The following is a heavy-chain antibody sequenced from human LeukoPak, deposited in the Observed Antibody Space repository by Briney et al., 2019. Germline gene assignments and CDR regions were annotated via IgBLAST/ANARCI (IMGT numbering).Heavy chain of an antibody. J-gene: IGHJ4*02. V-gene: IGHV3-74*01. CDR1: EFTFGSHW. CDR2: INGDGSST. CDR3: ATPPTIHGY. Sequence: GGPRRLSCEPSEFTFGSHWMHGFRKAPGKGRLWVSRINGDGSSTSYADSVKGRFTISRDNAKNTLYLQMNSLRAEDTAVYYCATPPTIHGYWGQGTLVTVSS. D-gene: IGHD2-2*02.